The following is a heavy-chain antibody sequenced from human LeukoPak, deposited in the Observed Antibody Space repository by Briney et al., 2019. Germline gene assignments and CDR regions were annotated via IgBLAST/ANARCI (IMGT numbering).Heavy chain of an antibody. D-gene: IGHD5-12*01. V-gene: IGHV3-33*01. CDR1: GFTFSSYG. CDR3: ARDTIVATRQGYYYYGMDV. Sequence: GGSLRLSRAASGFTFSSYGMHWVRQAPGKGLEWVAVIWYDGSNKYYADSVKGRFTISRDNSKNTLYLQMNSLRAEDTAVYYCARDTIVATRQGYYYYGMDVWGKGPRSPSPQ. CDR2: IWYDGSNK. J-gene: IGHJ6*01.